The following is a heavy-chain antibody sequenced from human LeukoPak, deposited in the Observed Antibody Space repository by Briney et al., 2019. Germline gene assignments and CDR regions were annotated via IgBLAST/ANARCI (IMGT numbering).Heavy chain of an antibody. CDR1: GFTFSGYA. Sequence: PGGSMRLSCAASGFTFSGYAMSWVRQAPGEGLEWVSAISGGGDSTYYADSVKGRFTIARDNSKNTLYRQMNSLRAEDTAVYYCAKGDPARGRYCSGGSCYSGWDYWGQGTLATVSS. CDR3: AKGDPARGRYCSGGSCYSGWDY. CDR2: ISGGGDST. V-gene: IGHV3-23*01. J-gene: IGHJ4*02. D-gene: IGHD2-15*01.